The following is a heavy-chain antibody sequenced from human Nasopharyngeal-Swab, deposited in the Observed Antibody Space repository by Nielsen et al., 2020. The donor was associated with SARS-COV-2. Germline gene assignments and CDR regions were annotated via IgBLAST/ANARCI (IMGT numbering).Heavy chain of an antibody. CDR2: IYYSGST. V-gene: IGHV4-59*12. J-gene: IGHJ4*02. CDR3: ARDRSSWYPYYFDY. D-gene: IGHD6-13*01. Sequence: WIRQPPGKGLEWIGYIYYSGSTNYNPSLKSRVTISVDTSKNQFSLKLSSVTAADTAVYYCARDRSSWYPYYFDYWGQGTLVTVSS.